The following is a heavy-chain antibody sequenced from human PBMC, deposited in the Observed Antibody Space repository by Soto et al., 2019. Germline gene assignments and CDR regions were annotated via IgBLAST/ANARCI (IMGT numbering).Heavy chain of an antibody. Sequence: EVQLVESGGGLVKPGGSLRLSCAASGFTFSSYSMNWVRQAPGKGLEWVSSISSSSSYIYYADSVKGRFTISRDNAKNSLYLQMNSLRAEDTAVYYCARDAVRPPSPHYYYYMDVWGKGTTVTVSS. CDR3: ARDAVRPPSPHYYYYMDV. CDR2: ISSSSSYI. D-gene: IGHD6-6*01. V-gene: IGHV3-21*01. J-gene: IGHJ6*03. CDR1: GFTFSSYS.